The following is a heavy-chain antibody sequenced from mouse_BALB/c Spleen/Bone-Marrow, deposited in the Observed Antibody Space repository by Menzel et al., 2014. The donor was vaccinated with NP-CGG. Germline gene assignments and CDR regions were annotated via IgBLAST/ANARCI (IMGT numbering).Heavy chain of an antibody. D-gene: IGHD2-4*01. CDR3: ANGDYGYALDY. CDR2: IDPENGNT. CDR1: GFNIKDYY. J-gene: IGHJ4*01. Sequence: VHVKQSGAELVRPGALVKLSCKASGFNIKDYYIHWVKQRPEQGLEWIGWIDPENGNTISDPKFQGKASITADTSSNTAYLQLSSLTSEDTAVYYCANGDYGYALDYWGQGTSVTVSS. V-gene: IGHV14-1*02.